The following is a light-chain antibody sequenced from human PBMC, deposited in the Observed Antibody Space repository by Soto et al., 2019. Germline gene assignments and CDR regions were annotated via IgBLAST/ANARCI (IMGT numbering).Light chain of an antibody. J-gene: IGLJ2*01. Sequence: QPVLTLSSSASASLGSSVKLTCTLSSGHSTYIIAWHQQQPGKAPRYSMKLEGSGSYNKGSGVPDRFSGSSSGADRYLTISTLQFEDEADYYCETWDINTHVVFGGGTKLTVL. CDR3: ETWDINTHVV. CDR2: LEGSGSY. V-gene: IGLV4-60*02. CDR1: SGHSTYI.